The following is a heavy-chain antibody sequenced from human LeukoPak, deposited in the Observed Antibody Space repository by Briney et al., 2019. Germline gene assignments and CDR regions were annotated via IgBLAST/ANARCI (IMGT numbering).Heavy chain of an antibody. J-gene: IGHJ4*02. Sequence: SETLSLTCAVSGGSISSGGYSWSWIRQPPGKGLEWIGYIYHSGSTYYNPSLKSRVTISVDRSKNQFSLKLSSVTAADTAVYYCASNDIVTGYYFGYWGQGTLVTVSS. V-gene: IGHV4-30-2*01. CDR3: ASNDIVTGYYFGY. D-gene: IGHD3-9*01. CDR1: GGSISSGGYS. CDR2: IYHSGST.